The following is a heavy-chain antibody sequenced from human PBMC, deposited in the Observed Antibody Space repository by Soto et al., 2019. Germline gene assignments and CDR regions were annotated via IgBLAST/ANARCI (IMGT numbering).Heavy chain of an antibody. J-gene: IGHJ6*02. CDR3: ARTTRDHWPYYYYGMDV. V-gene: IGHV3-48*03. Sequence: EVQLVESGGGLVQPGGSLRLSCAASGFTFSSYEMNWVRQAPGKGLEWVSYISSSGSTIYYADSVKGRFTISRDNAKNSLYLQMNSLRAEDTAVYYCARTTRDHWPYYYYGMDVWGQGTTVTVSS. CDR2: ISSSGSTI. CDR1: GFTFSSYE. D-gene: IGHD1-1*01.